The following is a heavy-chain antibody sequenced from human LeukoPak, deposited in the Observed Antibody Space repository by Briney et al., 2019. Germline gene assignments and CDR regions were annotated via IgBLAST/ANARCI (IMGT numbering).Heavy chain of an antibody. CDR3: AGRRIQLWGDAFDI. V-gene: IGHV1-8*03. CDR1: GYTFTSYD. Sequence: ASVKVSCKASGYTFTSYDINWVRQATGQGLEWMGWMNPNSGNTGYAQKFQGRVTITRNTSISTAYMELSSLRSEDTAVYYCAGRRIQLWGDAFDIWGQGTMVTVSS. D-gene: IGHD5-18*01. CDR2: MNPNSGNT. J-gene: IGHJ3*02.